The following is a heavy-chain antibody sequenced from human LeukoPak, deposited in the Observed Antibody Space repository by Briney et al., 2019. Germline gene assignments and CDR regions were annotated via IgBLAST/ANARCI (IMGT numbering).Heavy chain of an antibody. CDR2: IRYDGSNK. Sequence: GGSLRLSCAASGFTFSSYTMKWVRQAPGKGLEWVAFIRYDGSNKYYADSVKGRFTISRDNSKNTLYLQMNSLRAEDTAVYYCAKKGGGVGATDFDYWGQGTLVTVSS. CDR1: GFTFSSYT. V-gene: IGHV3-30*02. J-gene: IGHJ4*02. D-gene: IGHD1-26*01. CDR3: AKKGGGVGATDFDY.